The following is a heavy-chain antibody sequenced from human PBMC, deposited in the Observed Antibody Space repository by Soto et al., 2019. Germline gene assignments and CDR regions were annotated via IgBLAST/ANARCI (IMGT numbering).Heavy chain of an antibody. CDR1: GGSISSNSNY. J-gene: IGHJ4*02. CDR2: IYSSGST. Sequence: SETLSLTCTASGGSISSNSNYWGWIRQPPGKGLEWIGSIYSSGSTYYNPSLKSRVTISVDTSKNQFSLKLTSVTAADTAVYYCARRVAVAKPYFDYWGQGILVT. CDR3: ARRVAVAKPYFDY. D-gene: IGHD6-19*01. V-gene: IGHV4-39*01.